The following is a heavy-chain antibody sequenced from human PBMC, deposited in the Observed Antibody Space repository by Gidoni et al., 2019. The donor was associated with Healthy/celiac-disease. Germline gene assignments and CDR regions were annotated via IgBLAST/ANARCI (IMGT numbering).Heavy chain of an antibody. CDR3: TREKLWFREDPFDY. Sequence: EVQLVESGGGLVQPGRSLRLSCTAAGFTFVAYTLSWVRRAPGKGLGWVGFIRSKAYGGTTEYAASVKGRFTISRDDSKSIAYLQMNSLKTEDTAVYYCTREKLWFREDPFDYWGQGTLVTVSS. V-gene: IGHV3-49*04. CDR1: GFTFVAYT. D-gene: IGHD3-10*01. J-gene: IGHJ4*02. CDR2: IRSKAYGGTT.